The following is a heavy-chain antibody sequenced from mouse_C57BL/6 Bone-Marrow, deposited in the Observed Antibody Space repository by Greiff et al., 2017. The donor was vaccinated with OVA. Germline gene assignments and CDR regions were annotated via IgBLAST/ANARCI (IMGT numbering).Heavy chain of an antibody. D-gene: IGHD2-3*01. CDR1: GYTFTSYW. CDR2: IYPGSGST. CDR3: ARRFFDGYYSGYAMDY. J-gene: IGHJ4*01. Sequence: QVQLKQPGAELVKPGASVKMSCKASGYTFTSYWITWVKQRPGQGLEWIGDIYPGSGSTNYNEKFKSKATLTVDTSSSTAYMQLSSLTSEDSAVYYCARRFFDGYYSGYAMDYWGQGTSVTVSS. V-gene: IGHV1-55*01.